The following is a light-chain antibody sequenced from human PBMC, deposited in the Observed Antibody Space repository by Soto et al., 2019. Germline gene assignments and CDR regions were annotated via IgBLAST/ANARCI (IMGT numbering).Light chain of an antibody. V-gene: IGKV1-33*01. CDR3: QQYDNLPLRYT. Sequence: DIQMTQSPSSLSASVGDRVTITCHASQDISNYLNWYQQKPGKAPKLLIYDASNLETGVPSRFSGSGSGTDFTFTISSLQPEDIATYYCQQYDNLPLRYTFGQGTKLEIK. CDR2: DAS. CDR1: QDISNY. J-gene: IGKJ2*01.